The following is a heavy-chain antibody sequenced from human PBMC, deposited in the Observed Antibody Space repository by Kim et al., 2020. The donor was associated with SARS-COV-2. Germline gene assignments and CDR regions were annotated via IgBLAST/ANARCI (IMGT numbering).Heavy chain of an antibody. CDR1: GGSISSYY. Sequence: SETLSLTCTVSGGSISSYYWSWIRQPPGKGLEWIGYIYYSGSTNYNPSLKSRVTISVDTSKNQFSLKLSSVTAADTAVYYCARSETPYSSSWMFWFDPWGQGTLVTVSS. J-gene: IGHJ5*02. CDR2: IYYSGST. V-gene: IGHV4-59*08. CDR3: ARSETPYSSSWMFWFDP. D-gene: IGHD6-13*01.